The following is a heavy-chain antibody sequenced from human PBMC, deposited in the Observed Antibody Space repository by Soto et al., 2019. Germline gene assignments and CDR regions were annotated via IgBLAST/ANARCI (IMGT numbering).Heavy chain of an antibody. CDR2: INPYNGNT. CDR3: ARDWFGIDY. V-gene: IGHV1-18*01. Sequence: QVQLVQSGAEVKKPGASVKVSCKASGYTFTSYGISWVRQAPGQGLEWRGWINPYNGNTNYAQKLQGRVTMTTDTSTNTDYMELRSLRSDDTAVYYCARDWFGIDYWGQGTLVTVSS. J-gene: IGHJ4*02. D-gene: IGHD3-16*01. CDR1: GYTFTSYG.